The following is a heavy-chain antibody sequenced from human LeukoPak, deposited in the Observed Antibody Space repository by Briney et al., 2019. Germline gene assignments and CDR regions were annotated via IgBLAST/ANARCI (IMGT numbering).Heavy chain of an antibody. J-gene: IGHJ4*02. Sequence: GASVKVSCKASGGTFSSYAISWVRQAPGQGLEWMGGIIPIFGTANYAQKFQGRVTITADESTSTAYMELSSLRSEDTAVYYCAIKIVGASDMDYWGQGTLVTVSS. CDR2: IIPIFGTA. CDR1: GGTFSSYA. V-gene: IGHV1-69*13. D-gene: IGHD1-26*01. CDR3: AIKIVGASDMDY.